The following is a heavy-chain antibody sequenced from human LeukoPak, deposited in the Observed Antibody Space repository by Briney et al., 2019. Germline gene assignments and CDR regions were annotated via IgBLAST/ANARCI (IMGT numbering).Heavy chain of an antibody. CDR2: IYYSGST. Sequence: SETLSLTCNVSGDSISSYYWSWIRQPPGKGLEWIGYIYYSGSTNYKPSVKSRVTISVDTSKNQFSLKLRSVTAGDTAVYYCARDKWSGEAFDIWGQGTMVTVSS. V-gene: IGHV4-59*01. J-gene: IGHJ3*02. CDR1: GDSISSYY. CDR3: ARDKWSGEAFDI. D-gene: IGHD3-3*01.